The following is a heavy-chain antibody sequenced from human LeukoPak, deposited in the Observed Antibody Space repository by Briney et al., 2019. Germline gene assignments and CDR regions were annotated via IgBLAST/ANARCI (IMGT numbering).Heavy chain of an antibody. J-gene: IGHJ4*02. CDR1: GYSFSIYG. V-gene: IGHV1-18*01. Sequence: ASVKVSCKASGYSFSIYGITWARQAPGQGLEYLGWISASDGTTNYAQKVQDRVTMTTDTSTSTAYLELRSLRSEDTAVYYCARCGAAVTTHFSHWGQGTLVTVSS. D-gene: IGHD4-17*01. CDR2: ISASDGTT. CDR3: ARCGAAVTTHFSH.